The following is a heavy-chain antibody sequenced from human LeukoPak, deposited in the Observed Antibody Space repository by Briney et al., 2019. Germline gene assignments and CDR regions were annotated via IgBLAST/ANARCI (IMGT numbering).Heavy chain of an antibody. CDR2: VYTSGSP. Sequence: SETLSLTCTVSGGSISSYYWSWIRQPAGKGLEWIGRVYTSGSPNYNPSLESRVTMSVDTSKNLFSLNLSSVTAADTAVYYCARGGYGASSGFDYWGQGTLVTVSS. CDR1: GGSISSYY. D-gene: IGHD4-23*01. J-gene: IGHJ4*02. CDR3: ARGGYGASSGFDY. V-gene: IGHV4-4*07.